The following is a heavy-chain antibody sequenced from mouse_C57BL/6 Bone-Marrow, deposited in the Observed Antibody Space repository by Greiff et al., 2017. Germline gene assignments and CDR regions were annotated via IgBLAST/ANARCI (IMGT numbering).Heavy chain of an antibody. CDR2: ISNGGGST. Sequence: EVKVVESGGGLVQPGGSLKLSCAASGFTFSDYYMYWVRQTPEKRLEWVAYISNGGGSTYYPDTVKGRFTISRDNAKNTLYLQMSRLKSEDTAMYYCARQYYYYGSFAYWGQGTLVTVSA. V-gene: IGHV5-12*01. CDR3: ARQYYYYGSFAY. J-gene: IGHJ3*01. CDR1: GFTFSDYY. D-gene: IGHD1-1*01.